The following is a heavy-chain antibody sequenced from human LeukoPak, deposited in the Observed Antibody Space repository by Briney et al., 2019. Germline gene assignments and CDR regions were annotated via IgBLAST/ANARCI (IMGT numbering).Heavy chain of an antibody. V-gene: IGHV3-7*01. Sequence: GGSLRLXCAASGFTFSSYWMSWGRQAPGKGLEWVANIKQDGSEKYYVDSVKGRFTISRDNAKNSLYLQMNSLRAEDTAVYYCAREITIFGVVIIAFDIWGQGTMVTVSS. J-gene: IGHJ3*02. D-gene: IGHD3-3*01. CDR2: IKQDGSEK. CDR1: GFTFSSYW. CDR3: AREITIFGVVIIAFDI.